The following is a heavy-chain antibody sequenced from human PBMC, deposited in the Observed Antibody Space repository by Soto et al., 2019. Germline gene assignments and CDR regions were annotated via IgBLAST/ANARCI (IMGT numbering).Heavy chain of an antibody. CDR2: ISSSSSYI. CDR3: AREYSTPRSVNWFDP. CDR1: GFTFSSYS. V-gene: IGHV3-21*01. Sequence: GGSLRLSCAASGFTFSSYSMNWVRQAPGKGLEWVSSISSSSSYIYYADSVKGRFTISRDNAKNSLYLQMNSLRAEDTAVYYCAREYSTPRSVNWFDPWGQGTLVTVSS. D-gene: IGHD4-4*01. J-gene: IGHJ5*02.